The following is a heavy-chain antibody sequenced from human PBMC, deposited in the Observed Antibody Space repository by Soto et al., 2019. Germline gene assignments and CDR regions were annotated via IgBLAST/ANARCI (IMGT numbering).Heavy chain of an antibody. D-gene: IGHD3-22*01. CDR2: IYYSGST. V-gene: IGHV4-61*05. J-gene: IGHJ3*02. CDR3: TRGGGYFAFDI. CDR1: GGSISSTRNY. Sequence: PSETLSLTCVVSGGSISSTRNYWAWIRQSPGKGLEWIGYIYYSGSTNYNPSLKSRVTISVDTSKNQFSLKLSSVTAADTAVYYCTRGGGYFAFDIWGQGTMVTVSS.